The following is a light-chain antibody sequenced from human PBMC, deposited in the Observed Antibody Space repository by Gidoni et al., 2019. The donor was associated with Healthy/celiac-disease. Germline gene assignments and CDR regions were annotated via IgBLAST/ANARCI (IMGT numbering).Light chain of an antibody. Sequence: DIQMTQSPSSLSASVGDRVTITCRASQSISSYFNWYQQKPGKAPKLLIYAASSLQSGVPSRFRGSGSETDFTLTISSLQPEDFATYYCQQSYSTPLTFGGGTKVEIK. CDR3: QQSYSTPLT. J-gene: IGKJ4*01. CDR1: QSISSY. V-gene: IGKV1-39*01. CDR2: AAS.